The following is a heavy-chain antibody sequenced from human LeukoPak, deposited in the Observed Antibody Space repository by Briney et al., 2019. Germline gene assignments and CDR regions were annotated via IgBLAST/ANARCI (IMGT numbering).Heavy chain of an antibody. J-gene: IGHJ4*02. V-gene: IGHV3-9*01. CDR1: GFNFHDYT. CDR3: TKGDWFDN. CDR2: ISWNSRNI. D-gene: IGHD3-9*01. Sequence: VQPGRSLRLSCAASGFNFHDYTIPWVRQAPGKGLEWVSGISWNSRNIAYADSVKGRFTISRDNAKKSLYLQTNSPRLEDAALYYCTKGDWFDNWGQGTLVSVSS.